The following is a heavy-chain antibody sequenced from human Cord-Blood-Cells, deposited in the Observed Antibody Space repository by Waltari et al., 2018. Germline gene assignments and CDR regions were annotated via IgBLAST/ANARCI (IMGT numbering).Heavy chain of an antibody. CDR2: VWDDGSNK. D-gene: IGHD3-22*01. CDR1: GFTFSSYG. J-gene: IGHJ4*02. Sequence: QVQLVESGGGVVQPGRSLRLSCAASGFTFSSYGMHWVRQAPGKGLEWVAVVWDDGSNKYYADAGKGRFTIARDNSKNTLYLQMNSLRAEDTAVYYCARGGYYYDGWGQGTLVTVSS. CDR3: ARGGYYYDG. V-gene: IGHV3-33*01.